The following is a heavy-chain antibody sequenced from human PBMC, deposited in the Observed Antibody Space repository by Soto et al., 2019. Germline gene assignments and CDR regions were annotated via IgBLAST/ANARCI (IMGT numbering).Heavy chain of an antibody. D-gene: IGHD3-22*01. CDR1: GFTFSSYA. CDR2: ISYDGSNK. Sequence: PGGSLRLSCAASGFTFSSYAMHWVRQAPGKGLEWVAVISYDGSNKYYADSVKGRFTISRDNSKNTLYLQMNSLRAEDTAVYYCARLASEYYYDGSGPNWGQGTLVTVSS. V-gene: IGHV3-30-3*01. CDR3: ARLASEYYYDGSGPN. J-gene: IGHJ4*02.